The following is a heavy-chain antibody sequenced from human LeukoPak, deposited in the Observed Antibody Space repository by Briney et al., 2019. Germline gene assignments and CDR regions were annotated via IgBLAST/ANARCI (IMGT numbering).Heavy chain of an antibody. CDR2: IYYSGST. V-gene: IGHV4-59*08. CDR3: ARLTDYGGNSPFDY. D-gene: IGHD4-23*01. J-gene: IGHJ4*02. CDR1: GGSISSYY. Sequence: SETLSLTCTVSGGSISSYYWSWIRQPPGKGLEWIGYIYYSGSTNYNPSLKSRVTISVDTSKNQFSLKLSSVTAADTAVYYCARLTDYGGNSPFDYWGQGTLVTVSS.